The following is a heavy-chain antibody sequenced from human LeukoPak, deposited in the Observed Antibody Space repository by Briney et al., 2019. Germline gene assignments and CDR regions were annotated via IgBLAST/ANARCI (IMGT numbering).Heavy chain of an antibody. CDR3: ASTAWELATRASHFDY. J-gene: IGHJ4*02. D-gene: IGHD1-26*01. CDR2: INPSSGST. V-gene: IGHV1-46*01. Sequence: ASVKVSCKASGYTFTSYYMHWVRQAPGQGLEWMGIINPSSGSTSYAQKFQGRVTMTRDTSTSTVYMELSSLRSEDTAVYYCASTAWELATRASHFDYWGQGTLVTVSS. CDR1: GYTFTSYY.